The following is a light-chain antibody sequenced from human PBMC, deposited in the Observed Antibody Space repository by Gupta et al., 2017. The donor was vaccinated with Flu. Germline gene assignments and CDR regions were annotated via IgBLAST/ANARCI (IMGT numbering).Light chain of an antibody. CDR3: QHYDTLPT. CDR1: QSVLYGSDNKNY. CDR2: WAS. J-gene: IGKJ1*01. V-gene: IGKV4-1*01. Sequence: DIVMTQSPDSLAVSLGERDTLNCKSRQSVLYGSDNKNYLAWYQQKPVQPPKLLIYWASTREDGVPDRLSDRGSGTDFTLTSSSRQADDVAVYYLQHYDTLPTFGPGTKVEIK.